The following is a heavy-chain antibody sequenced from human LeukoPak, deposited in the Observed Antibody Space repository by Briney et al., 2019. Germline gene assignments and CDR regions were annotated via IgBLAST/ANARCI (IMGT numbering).Heavy chain of an antibody. D-gene: IGHD4-11*01. J-gene: IGHJ5*02. CDR2: ISGSGGST. Sequence: GGSLRLSCAASGFTFSSYAMSWVRQAPGKGLEWVSAISGSGGSTYYADSVKGRFTISRDNSKNTLYLQMNSLRAEDTDVYYCAKDLTVTTLGWFDPWGQGTLVTVSS. CDR1: GFTFSSYA. CDR3: AKDLTVTTLGWFDP. V-gene: IGHV3-23*01.